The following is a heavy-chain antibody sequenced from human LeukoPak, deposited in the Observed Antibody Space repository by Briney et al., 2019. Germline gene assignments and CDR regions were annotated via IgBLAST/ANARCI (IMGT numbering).Heavy chain of an antibody. CDR3: ARTRITIFGVAPNWFDP. CDR2: IYHSGST. V-gene: IGHV4-38-2*02. CDR1: GYSISSGYY. Sequence: SETLSLTCTVSGYSISSGYYWGWIRQPPGQGLEWIGSIYHSGSTYYNPSLKSRVTISVDTSKNQFSLKLSSVTAADTAVYYCARTRITIFGVAPNWFDPWGQGTLVTVSS. J-gene: IGHJ5*02. D-gene: IGHD3-3*01.